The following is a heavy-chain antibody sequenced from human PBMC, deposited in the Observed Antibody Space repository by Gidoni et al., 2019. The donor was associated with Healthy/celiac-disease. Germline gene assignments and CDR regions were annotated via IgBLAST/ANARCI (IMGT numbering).Heavy chain of an antibody. Sequence: EVQLVESGGGLVKPGGSLRLSCAASGFTFSSYSMNWVRQAPGKGLECVSSMSSSSSYIYYADSVKGRFTISRENAKNSLYLQMNSLRAEDTAVYYCARNRFTGYSYGLNWYFDLWGRGTLVTVSS. CDR3: ARNRFTGYSYGLNWYFDL. D-gene: IGHD5-18*01. V-gene: IGHV3-21*01. CDR2: MSSSSSYI. J-gene: IGHJ2*01. CDR1: GFTFSSYS.